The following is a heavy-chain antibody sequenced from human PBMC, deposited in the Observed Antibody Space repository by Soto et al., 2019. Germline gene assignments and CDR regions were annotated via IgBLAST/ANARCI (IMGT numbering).Heavy chain of an antibody. CDR3: ASSYGAGYRAFDY. V-gene: IGHV1-69*02. Sequence: QVQLVQSGAEVKRPGSSVKVSCKASGDTFTFYSINWVRQAPGLGLGWMGRINPILSMSNYAQRFPGRVTXTXDXXTSTAYMELSSLRSEDTAIYYCASSYGAGYRAFDYWGQGALVTVSS. J-gene: IGHJ4*02. D-gene: IGHD3-10*01. CDR2: INPILSMS. CDR1: GDTFTFYS.